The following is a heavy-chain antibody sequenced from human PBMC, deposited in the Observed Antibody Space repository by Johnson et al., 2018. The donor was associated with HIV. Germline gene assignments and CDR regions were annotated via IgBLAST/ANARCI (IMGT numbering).Heavy chain of an antibody. J-gene: IGHJ3*01. V-gene: IGHV3-20*04. CDR3: ARGGYNWNDERADAFDL. Sequence: VQLVESGGGVVQPGRSLRLSCAASGFNFDDYDMSWVRQAPGKGLEWVSGINWNGGSTGYADYVKGRFTISRDNSKNTLYLQMNSLREDDTAMFYCARGGYNWNDERADAFDLWGQGTMVTVSS. D-gene: IGHD1-1*01. CDR1: GFNFDDYD. CDR2: INWNGGST.